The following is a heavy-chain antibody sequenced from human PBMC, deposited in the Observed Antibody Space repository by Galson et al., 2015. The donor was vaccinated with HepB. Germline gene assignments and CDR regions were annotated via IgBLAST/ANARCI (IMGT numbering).Heavy chain of an antibody. CDR3: ARRILYSGSSSYYFDY. CDR2: IYPHDSDA. V-gene: IGHV5-51*01. CDR1: AYYFSTYW. J-gene: IGHJ4*02. D-gene: IGHD1-26*01. Sequence: QSGAEVKKPGESLKISCKGSAYYFSTYWIAWVRQMPGKGLEYMGIIYPHDSDARYSPSFQGQVTLSVDESISTAYLQWSSLKASDTAMYYCARRILYSGSSSYYFDYWGQGTLVTVSS.